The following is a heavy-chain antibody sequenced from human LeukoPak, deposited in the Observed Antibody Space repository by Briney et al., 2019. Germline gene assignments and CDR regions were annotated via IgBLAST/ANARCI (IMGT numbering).Heavy chain of an antibody. V-gene: IGHV1-2*02. CDR2: SNPNSGGT. D-gene: IGHD6-19*01. CDR1: GGTFSSYS. CDR3: LVAGISSFDY. Sequence: ASVKVSCKASGGTFSSYSITSVRQPPGQALEWMGWSNPNSGGTNYAKKFQGRVTMTRDTSISTAYMELSRLRSDDTAVYYCLVAGISSFDYWGQGTLVTVSS. J-gene: IGHJ4*02.